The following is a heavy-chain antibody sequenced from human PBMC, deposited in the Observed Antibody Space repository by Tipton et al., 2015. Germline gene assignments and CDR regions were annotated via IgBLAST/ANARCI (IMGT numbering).Heavy chain of an antibody. J-gene: IGHJ4*02. D-gene: IGHD7-27*01. V-gene: IGHV4-39*01. CDR3: ATRYLGRPFEY. CDR2: IYYRGKT. CDR1: GGSINVGGYY. Sequence: LRLSCTVSGGSINVGGYYWVWIRQPPGKGLEWIGSIYYRGKTYYNPSLKSRVTISVDTSNNQFSLNLTSVTAADTAVYYCATRYLGRPFEYWGQGTLVTVSS.